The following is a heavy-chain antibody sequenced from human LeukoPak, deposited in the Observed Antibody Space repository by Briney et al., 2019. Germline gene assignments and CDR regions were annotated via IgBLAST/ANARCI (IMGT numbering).Heavy chain of an antibody. V-gene: IGHV1-3*01. Sequence: AASVKVSCKASGYTFTGYYVHWVRQAPGQRLEWMGWINAGNGNTKYSQKFQGRVTITRDTSASTAYMELSSLRSEDTAVYYCARELPSITMVRGVKYYYYGMDVWGQGTTVTVSS. CDR2: INAGNGNT. J-gene: IGHJ6*02. CDR3: ARELPSITMVRGVKYYYYGMDV. D-gene: IGHD3-10*01. CDR1: GYTFTGYY.